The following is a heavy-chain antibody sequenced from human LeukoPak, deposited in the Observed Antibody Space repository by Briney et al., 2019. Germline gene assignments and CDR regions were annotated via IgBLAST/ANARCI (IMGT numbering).Heavy chain of an antibody. V-gene: IGHV1-24*01. CDR3: ARDRQSCSSSSCLVDS. J-gene: IGHJ4*02. D-gene: IGHD2-2*01. Sequence: ASVKVSCKLSGLTGFKLSMHWVRQAPGKGLEWMGGLDREDGDPIYAQKFQGRVTMTEDTSTSTAYMELRSLRSDDTAVYYCARDRQSCSSSSCLVDSWGQGTLVTVSS. CDR1: GLTGFKLS. CDR2: LDREDGDP.